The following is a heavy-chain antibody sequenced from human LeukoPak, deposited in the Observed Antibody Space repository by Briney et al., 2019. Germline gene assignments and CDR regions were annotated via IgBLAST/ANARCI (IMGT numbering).Heavy chain of an antibody. Sequence: ALVKVSCKASGGTFSTYAIDWVRQAPGQGLEWVGGIIPIFGTANYAQKFQGRVTITADESTSTAYMELSSLRSEDTAVYYCARRGAGDSSGYYLDYWGQGTLVTVSS. CDR2: IIPIFGTA. CDR3: ARRGAGDSSGYYLDY. J-gene: IGHJ4*02. V-gene: IGHV1-69*13. D-gene: IGHD3-22*01. CDR1: GGTFSTYA.